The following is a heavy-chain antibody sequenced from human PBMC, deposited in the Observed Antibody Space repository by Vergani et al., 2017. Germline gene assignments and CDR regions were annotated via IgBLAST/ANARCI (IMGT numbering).Heavy chain of an antibody. D-gene: IGHD3-3*01. CDR3: ASGNDDFWCGYSPSGFDP. V-gene: IGHV3-48*03. CDR1: GFTFSSYE. CDR2: ISSSGSTI. J-gene: IGHJ5*02. Sequence: EVQLVESGGGLVQPGGSLRLSCAASGFTFSSYEMNWVRQAPGKGLEWVSYISSSGSTIYYADSVKGRFTISRDNAKNSLYLQMNSLRAEDTAVYYCASGNDDFWCGYSPSGFDPWGQGTLVTVSA.